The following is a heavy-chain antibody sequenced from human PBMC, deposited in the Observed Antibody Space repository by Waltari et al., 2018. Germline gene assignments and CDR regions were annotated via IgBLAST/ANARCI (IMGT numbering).Heavy chain of an antibody. V-gene: IGHV4-4*07. Sequence: QVQLQESGPGLVKPSETLSLTCTVSGGSISSYYWSWIRQPAGKGLEWIGRIYTSGSTNYNPSLKSRVTMSVDTSKNQFSLKLSSVTAADTAVYYCARVIVPTFTGYYYYYMDVWGKGTTVTVSS. CDR2: IYTSGST. J-gene: IGHJ6*03. CDR1: GGSISSYY. CDR3: ARVIVPTFTGYYYYYMDV. D-gene: IGHD2-2*01.